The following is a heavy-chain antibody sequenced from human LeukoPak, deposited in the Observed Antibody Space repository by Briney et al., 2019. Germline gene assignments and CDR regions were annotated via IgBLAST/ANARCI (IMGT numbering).Heavy chain of an antibody. CDR3: TRARDEYYFDY. CDR1: GFTFRSFG. D-gene: IGHD6-6*01. V-gene: IGHV3-33*01. CDR2: IWYDGSNK. J-gene: IGHJ4*02. Sequence: TGGSLRLSCAASGFTFRSFGMHWVRQAPGKGLEWVAVIWYDGSNKYYADSVEGRFTISKDNSKNTLYLQMNSLRVEDTAVYYCTRARDEYYFDYWGQGALVTVSS.